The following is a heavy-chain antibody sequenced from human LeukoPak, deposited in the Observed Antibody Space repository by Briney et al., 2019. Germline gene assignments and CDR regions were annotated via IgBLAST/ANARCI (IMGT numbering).Heavy chain of an antibody. Sequence: GGSLRLSCAASGFTFSSYSMNWVRQAPGKGLERVSSISSSSSYIYYADSVKGRFTISRDNAKNSLYLQMNSLRAEDTAVYYCARALFPDCSGGSCYPYYFDYWGQGTLGTVSS. CDR1: GFTFSSYS. J-gene: IGHJ4*02. D-gene: IGHD2-15*01. V-gene: IGHV3-21*01. CDR3: ARALFPDCSGGSCYPYYFDY. CDR2: ISSSSSYI.